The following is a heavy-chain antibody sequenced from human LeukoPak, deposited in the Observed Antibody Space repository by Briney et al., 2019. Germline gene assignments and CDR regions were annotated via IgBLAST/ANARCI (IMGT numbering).Heavy chain of an antibody. CDR1: GGSISSYY. V-gene: IGHV4-59*01. Sequence: PSETLSLTCTVSGGSISSYYWSWIRQPPGKGLEWIGYIYYSGSTNYNPSLKSRVTISVDTSKNQFSLKLSSVTAADTAVYYCAREGDVVDYWGQGTLVTVSS. J-gene: IGHJ4*02. CDR2: IYYSGST. CDR3: AREGDVVDY. D-gene: IGHD3-16*01.